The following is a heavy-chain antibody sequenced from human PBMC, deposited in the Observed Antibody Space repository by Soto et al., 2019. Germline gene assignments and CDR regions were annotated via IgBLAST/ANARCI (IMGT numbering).Heavy chain of an antibody. CDR3: ARVLYTSGWECDY. J-gene: IGHJ4*02. CDR1: GDSVSSFY. D-gene: IGHD6-19*01. Sequence: QVQLQESGPGLVKPSETLSLTCTVSGDSVSSFYWSWIRQPPGKGLEWIGYTSYSGSTTYNPSLKSRVTMSVDTPKNEFSLKLSSVTAADTAVYYCARVLYTSGWECDYWGQGTLVTVSS. CDR2: TSYSGST. V-gene: IGHV4-59*02.